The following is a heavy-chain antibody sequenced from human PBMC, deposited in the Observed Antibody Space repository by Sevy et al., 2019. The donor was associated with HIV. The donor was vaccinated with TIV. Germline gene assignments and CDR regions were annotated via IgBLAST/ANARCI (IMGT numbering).Heavy chain of an antibody. CDR3: AKDKESAVAATGFDY. CDR1: GFTFSSYA. J-gene: IGHJ4*02. V-gene: IGHV3-23*01. Sequence: GGSLRLSCAASGFTFSSYAMSWVRQAPGKGLEWVSAISGSGGSTYYADSVKGRFTISRDNSKNTLYLQMNSLRAEDTAVYYCAKDKESAVAATGFDYWGQGTLVTVSS. D-gene: IGHD6-19*01. CDR2: ISGSGGST.